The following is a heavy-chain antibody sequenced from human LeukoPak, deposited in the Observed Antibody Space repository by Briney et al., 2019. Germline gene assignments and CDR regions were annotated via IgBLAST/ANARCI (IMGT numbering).Heavy chain of an antibody. CDR2: ISYDGSNK. CDR1: GFTFSSYA. J-gene: IGHJ4*02. Sequence: PWGSLRLSCAASGFTFSSYAMHWVRQAPGKGLEWVAVISYDGSNKYYADSVKDRFTISGDNSKNTLYLQMNSLRAEDTAVYYCARDKDDFWSGIDYWGQGTLVTVSS. CDR3: ARDKDDFWSGIDY. D-gene: IGHD3-3*01. V-gene: IGHV3-30*01.